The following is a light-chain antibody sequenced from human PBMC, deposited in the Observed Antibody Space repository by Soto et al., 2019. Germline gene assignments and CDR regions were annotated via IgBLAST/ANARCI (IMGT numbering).Light chain of an antibody. Sequence: IVVTQSPGTLSLSPGERATLSCGASQSVTNNFLAWYQQKPGQAPRLLIYGASSRATGVPDRFSGSGSGTDFTLTISRLEPGDFAGDFCQQYGTPLFTFGPGTKVDIK. CDR1: QSVTNNF. J-gene: IGKJ3*01. V-gene: IGKV3-20*01. CDR3: QQYGTPLFT. CDR2: GAS.